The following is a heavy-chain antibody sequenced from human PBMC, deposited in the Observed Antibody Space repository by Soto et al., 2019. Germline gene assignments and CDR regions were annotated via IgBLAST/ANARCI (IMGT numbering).Heavy chain of an antibody. CDR2: ISGNGNTK. V-gene: IGHV3-11*01. J-gene: IGHJ4*02. CDR3: VRDVGSDYLAF. Sequence: PGGSLRLSCAASGFTFRDYYMSWIRQAPGKGLEWLSYISGNGNTKYSADSVKGRFTISRDNAKNSVDLQMNSRRDDDTAVYYCVRDVGSDYLAFWGQGALVTVSS. CDR1: GFTFRDYY. D-gene: IGHD4-17*01.